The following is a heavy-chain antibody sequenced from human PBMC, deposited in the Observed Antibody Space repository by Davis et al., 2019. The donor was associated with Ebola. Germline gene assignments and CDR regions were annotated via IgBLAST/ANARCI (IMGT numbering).Heavy chain of an antibody. Sequence: PGGSLRLSCAASGFTFSNAWMSWVRQAPGKGLEWVGRIKSKTDGGTTDYAAPVKGRFTISRDDSKNTLYLQMNSLKTEDTAVYYCTTCSSWYHGGFDYWGQGTLVTVSS. CDR2: IKSKTDGGTT. J-gene: IGHJ4*02. CDR1: GFTFSNAW. CDR3: TTCSSWYHGGFDY. D-gene: IGHD6-13*01. V-gene: IGHV3-15*01.